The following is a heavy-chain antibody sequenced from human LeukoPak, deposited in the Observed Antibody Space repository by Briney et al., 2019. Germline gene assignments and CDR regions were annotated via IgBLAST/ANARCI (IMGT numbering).Heavy chain of an antibody. D-gene: IGHD6-19*01. CDR2: ISSSSSYI. CDR1: GFTFSSYS. V-gene: IGHV3-21*01. J-gene: IGHJ4*02. Sequence: GGSLRLSCAVSGFTFSSYSMIWVRQAPGKGLEWVSSISSSSSYIYYADSVKGRFTTSRDNAKNSLYLQMNSLRAEDTAVYYCARGAVADYYFDYWGQGTLVTVSS. CDR3: ARGAVADYYFDY.